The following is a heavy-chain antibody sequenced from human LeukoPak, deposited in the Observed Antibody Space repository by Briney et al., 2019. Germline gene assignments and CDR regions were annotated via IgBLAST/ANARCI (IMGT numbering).Heavy chain of an antibody. D-gene: IGHD2/OR15-2a*01. J-gene: IGHJ6*02. V-gene: IGHV4-34*01. CDR2: INHSGST. Sequence: SETPSLTCAVYGGSFSGYYWSWIRQPPGKGLEWIGEINHSGSTNYNPSLKSRVTILVDTSKNQFSQKLSSVTAADTAVYYCARNRVVPDYYYYGMDVGGQGTTVTVSS. CDR1: GGSFSGYY. CDR3: ARNRVVPDYYYYGMDV.